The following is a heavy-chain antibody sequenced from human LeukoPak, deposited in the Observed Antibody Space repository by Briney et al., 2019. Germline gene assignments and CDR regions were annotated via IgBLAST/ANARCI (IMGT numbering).Heavy chain of an antibody. CDR2: ISNSGSSV. Sequence: GGSLRLSCAAPGFTFSDYYMTWIRQAPGKGLEWLSYISNSGSSVFYADSVMGRFTVSRDNAKRSLYLQIKSLRDDDTAVYHCALGTINKDYYFGMDVWGQGTTVTVSS. CDR3: ALGTINKDYYFGMDV. D-gene: IGHD2-8*01. J-gene: IGHJ6*02. V-gene: IGHV3-11*01. CDR1: GFTFSDYY.